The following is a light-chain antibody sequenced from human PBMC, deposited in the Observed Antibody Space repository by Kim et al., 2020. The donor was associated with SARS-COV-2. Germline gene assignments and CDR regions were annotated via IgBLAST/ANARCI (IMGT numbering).Light chain of an antibody. Sequence: QPVLTQSPSASASLGDSVKLTCILTSGHSTYAIAWHQQQPEKGPRFLMKLNSDGSHRRGDGIPDRFSGSSSGTERYLTISSVQAEDEADYYCQTWDTSLRVFGGRTHLTVL. CDR1: SGHSTYA. J-gene: IGLJ3*02. V-gene: IGLV4-69*01. CDR2: LNSDGSH. CDR3: QTWDTSLRV.